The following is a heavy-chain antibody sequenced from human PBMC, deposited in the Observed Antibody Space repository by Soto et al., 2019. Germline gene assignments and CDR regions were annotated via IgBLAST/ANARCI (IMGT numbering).Heavy chain of an antibody. Sequence: QVQLQESGPGLVKPSQTLSLTCTVSGASITSGGYYWSWIRQHPGKGLEWIGYIYYSVSTYYNPSLKSRVIISVDTSKNQFSLNLSSVTAADTAVYYCARAENERAGIYRPPGYWGQGTLVTVSS. D-gene: IGHD5-12*01. CDR3: ARAENERAGIYRPPGY. J-gene: IGHJ4*02. CDR1: GASITSGGYY. V-gene: IGHV4-31*03. CDR2: IYYSVST.